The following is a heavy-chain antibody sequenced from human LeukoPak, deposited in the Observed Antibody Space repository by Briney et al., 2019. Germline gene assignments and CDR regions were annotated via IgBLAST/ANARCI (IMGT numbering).Heavy chain of an antibody. CDR2: IYSGGST. CDR3: ARAPIFGVVTDAFDI. Sequence: GGSLRLSCAASGFTVSSNYMRWVRQAPGKGLEWVSVIYSGGSTYYADSVKGRFTISRDNSKNTLYLQMNSLRAEDTAVYYCARAPIFGVVTDAFDIWGQGTMVTVSS. D-gene: IGHD3-3*01. CDR1: GFTVSSNY. J-gene: IGHJ3*02. V-gene: IGHV3-53*01.